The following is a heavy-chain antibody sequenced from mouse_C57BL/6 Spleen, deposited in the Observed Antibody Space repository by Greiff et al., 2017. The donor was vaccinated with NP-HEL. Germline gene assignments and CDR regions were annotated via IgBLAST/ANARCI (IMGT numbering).Heavy chain of an antibody. V-gene: IGHV5-17*01. D-gene: IGHD2-4*01. CDR2: ISSGSSTI. J-gene: IGHJ4*01. Sequence: EVKLVESGGGLVKPGGSLKLSCAASGFTFSDYGMHWVRQAPEKGLEWVAYISSGSSTIYYADTVKGRFTISRDNAKNSLVLQMTSRRYEDTAMYYCARGGRSYDYEIRAMDYWGQGTSVTVSS. CDR3: ARGGRSYDYEIRAMDY. CDR1: GFTFSDYG.